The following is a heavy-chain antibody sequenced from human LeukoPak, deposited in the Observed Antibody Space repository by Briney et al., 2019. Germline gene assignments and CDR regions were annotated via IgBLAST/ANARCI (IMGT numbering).Heavy chain of an antibody. D-gene: IGHD4-17*01. J-gene: IGHJ4*02. CDR2: ISYDGSNK. CDR3: AKDNYGVDY. CDR1: GFTFSNAW. V-gene: IGHV3-30*18. Sequence: GGSLRLSCAASGFTFSNAWMSWVRQAPGKGLEWVAVISYDGSNKYYADSVKGRFTISRDNSKNTLYLQMNSLRAEDTAVYYCAKDNYGVDYWGQGTLVTVSS.